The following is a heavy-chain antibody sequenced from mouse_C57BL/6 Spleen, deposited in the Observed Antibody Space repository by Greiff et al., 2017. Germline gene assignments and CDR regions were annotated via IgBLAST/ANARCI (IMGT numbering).Heavy chain of an antibody. CDR3: ARTGDGSSYDAMDD. Sequence: QVQLQQSGPELVKPGASVKISCKASGYAFSSSWMNWVKQRPGKGLEWIGRIYPGDGDTNYNGKFKGKATLTADKSSSTAYMQLSSLTSEDSAVYFWARTGDGSSYDAMDDWGQGTSVTASS. CDR2: IYPGDGDT. V-gene: IGHV1-82*01. CDR1: GYAFSSSW. J-gene: IGHJ4*01. D-gene: IGHD1-1*01.